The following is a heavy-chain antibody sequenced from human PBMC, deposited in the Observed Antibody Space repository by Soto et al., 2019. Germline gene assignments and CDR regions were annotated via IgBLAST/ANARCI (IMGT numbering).Heavy chain of an antibody. CDR3: RSSWSDYYYSGMDV. CDR2: ISGSGGST. CDR1: GFTFSSYA. J-gene: IGHJ6*02. V-gene: IGHV3-23*01. Sequence: LRLSCAASGFTFSSYAMSWVRQAPGKGLEWVSAISGSGGSTYYADSVKGRFTISRDNSKNTLYLQMNSLRAEDTAVYYCRSSWSDYYYSGMDVWGQGTTVTVSS. D-gene: IGHD6-13*01.